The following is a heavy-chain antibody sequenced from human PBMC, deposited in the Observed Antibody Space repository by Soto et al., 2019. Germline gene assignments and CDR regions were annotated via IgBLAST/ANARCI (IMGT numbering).Heavy chain of an antibody. D-gene: IGHD2-15*01. J-gene: IGHJ3*01. Sequence: VGSLRLSCAASGFTFSSYTMSWVRQAPGKGLEWVSGVSGTGTRTYYADSVKGRFTISRDNSESTLSLQMNSLRDEDTAVYYCAKGPNTDLLGGFEFGGQGTMVTVSS. CDR1: GFTFSSYT. CDR3: AKGPNTDLLGGFEF. V-gene: IGHV3-23*01. CDR2: VSGTGTRT.